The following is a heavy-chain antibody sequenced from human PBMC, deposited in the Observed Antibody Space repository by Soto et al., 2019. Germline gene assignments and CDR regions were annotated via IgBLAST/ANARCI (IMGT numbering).Heavy chain of an antibody. D-gene: IGHD3-10*02. CDR1: GYSFTSYG. Sequence: GASVKVTCKASGYSFTSYGISWVRQAPGKGLEWMGWISAYNGNTNYAQKLQGRVTMTTDTSTSTAYMELRSLRSDDTAVYYCAREAGLFPQINYYMDVWGKGTTVTVSS. V-gene: IGHV1-18*01. CDR3: AREAGLFPQINYYMDV. CDR2: ISAYNGNT. J-gene: IGHJ6*03.